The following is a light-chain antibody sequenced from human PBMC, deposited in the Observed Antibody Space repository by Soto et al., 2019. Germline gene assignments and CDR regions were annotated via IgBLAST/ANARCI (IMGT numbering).Light chain of an antibody. CDR3: QQFNNWPQT. CDR2: GAS. Sequence: EIVMTQSPATLSVSPGERATLSCRASQSVSSNLAWYQQKSGQAPRLLIYGASTRATGIPARFSGSGSGTEFTLTISSLQSEDFAVYFCQQFNNWPQTFXQGTKADIK. CDR1: QSVSSN. J-gene: IGKJ1*01. V-gene: IGKV3-15*01.